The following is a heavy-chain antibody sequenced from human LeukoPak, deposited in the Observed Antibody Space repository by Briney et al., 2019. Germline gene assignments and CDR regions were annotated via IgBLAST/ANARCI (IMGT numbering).Heavy chain of an antibody. CDR3: ARGEWGLYSYGYDY. V-gene: IGHV3-7*01. Sequence: PGGFLRLSCAASGFTFSSYWMSWVRQAPGKGLEWVANIKQDGSEKYYVDSVKGRSTISRDNAKNSLYLQMNSLRAEDTAVYYCARGEWGLYSYGYDYWGQGTLVTVSS. CDR2: IKQDGSEK. CDR1: GFTFSSYW. J-gene: IGHJ4*02. D-gene: IGHD5-18*01.